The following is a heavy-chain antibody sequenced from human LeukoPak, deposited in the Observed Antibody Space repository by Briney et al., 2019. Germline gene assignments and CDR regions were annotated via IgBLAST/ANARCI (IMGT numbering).Heavy chain of an antibody. CDR3: ARGTSPVYYYYYYYMDV. Sequence: SQTLSLTCAISGDSVSSNSAAWNWIRQSPSRGLEWLGRTYYRSKWYNDYAVSVKSRITINPDTSKNQFSLQLNSVTPEDTAVYYCARGTSPVYYYYYYYMDVWGKGTTVTVSS. J-gene: IGHJ6*03. CDR2: TYYRSKWYN. CDR1: GDSVSSNSAA. V-gene: IGHV6-1*01. D-gene: IGHD3-16*01.